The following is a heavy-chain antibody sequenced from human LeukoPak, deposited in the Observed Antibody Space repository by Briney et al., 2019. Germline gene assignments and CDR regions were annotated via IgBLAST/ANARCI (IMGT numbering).Heavy chain of an antibody. CDR3: ARGRPFEEGWLQFTNWYFDL. CDR2: INHSGST. CDR1: GGSFSGYY. Sequence: SETLSLTCAIYGGSFSGYYWSWIRQPPGKGLEWIGEINHSGSTNYNPSLKSRVTISVDTSKNQFSLKLSSVTAADTAVYYCARGRPFEEGWLQFTNWYFDLWGRGTLVTVSS. V-gene: IGHV4-34*01. J-gene: IGHJ2*01. D-gene: IGHD5-24*01.